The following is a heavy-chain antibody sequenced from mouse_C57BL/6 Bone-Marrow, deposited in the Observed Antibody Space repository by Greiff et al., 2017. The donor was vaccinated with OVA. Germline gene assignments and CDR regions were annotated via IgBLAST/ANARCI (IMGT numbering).Heavy chain of an antibody. V-gene: IGHV1-54*01. CDR1: GYAFTNYL. D-gene: IGHD1-1*01. CDR2: INPGSGGT. Sequence: QVQLKQSGAELVRPGTSVKVSCKASGYAFTNYLIEWVKQRPGQGLEWIGVINPGSGGTNYNEKFKGKATLTADKSSSTAYMQLSSLTSEDSAVYFCARAYYYGSSDWYFDVWGTGTTVTVSS. J-gene: IGHJ1*03. CDR3: ARAYYYGSSDWYFDV.